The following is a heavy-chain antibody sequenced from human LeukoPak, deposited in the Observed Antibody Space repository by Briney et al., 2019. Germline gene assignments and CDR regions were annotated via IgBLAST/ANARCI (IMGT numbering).Heavy chain of an antibody. Sequence: GESLKISCKGSGYSFTSYWIGWVRQVPGKGLGWVVIFYPGGSDTRYSPSFQGQVTISADKSISTAYLQWSSLKASDTAMYYCARAGVATIRNYYYYGMDVWGQGTTVTVSS. CDR3: ARAGVATIRNYYYYGMDV. J-gene: IGHJ6*02. V-gene: IGHV5-51*01. CDR2: FYPGGSDT. CDR1: GYSFTSYW. D-gene: IGHD5-12*01.